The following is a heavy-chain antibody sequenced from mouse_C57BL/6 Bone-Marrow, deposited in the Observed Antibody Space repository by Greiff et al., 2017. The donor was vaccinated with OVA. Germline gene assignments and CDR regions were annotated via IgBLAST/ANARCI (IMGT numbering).Heavy chain of an antibody. CDR1: GYTFTSYW. V-gene: IGHV1-64*01. J-gene: IGHJ4*01. D-gene: IGHD3-2*02. Sequence: QVQLQQPGAELVKPGASVKLSCKASGYTFTSYWMHWVKQRPGQGLEWIGMIHPNSGSTNYNEKFKSKATLTVDKSSSTAYMQLSSLTSEDSAVYYCARRETAQALDYWGQGTSVTVSS. CDR3: ARRETAQALDY. CDR2: IHPNSGST.